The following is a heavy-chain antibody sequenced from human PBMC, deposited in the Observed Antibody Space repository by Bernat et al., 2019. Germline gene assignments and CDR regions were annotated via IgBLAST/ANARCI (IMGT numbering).Heavy chain of an antibody. CDR1: GDSVSSNSAA. CDR2: TYYRSKWYN. Sequence: QIQLHQSGPGLVKPSQTLSLTCAISGDSVSSNSAAWNWIRQSPSRGLEWLGRTYYRSKWYNDYAVSVKSRITINPDTSKNQFSLQLNSVTPEDTAVYYCARENGWQQLVLDYYYYGMDVWGQGTTVTVSS. J-gene: IGHJ6*02. V-gene: IGHV6-1*01. CDR3: ARENGWQQLVLDYYYYGMDV. D-gene: IGHD6-13*01.